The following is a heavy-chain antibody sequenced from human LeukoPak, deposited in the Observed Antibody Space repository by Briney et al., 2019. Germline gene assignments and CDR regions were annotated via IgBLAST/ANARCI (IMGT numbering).Heavy chain of an antibody. CDR1: GYTLTELS. D-gene: IGHD6-13*01. CDR2: IIPIFGTA. CDR3: ARGIAAANDY. Sequence: SVKVSCKVSGYTLTELSMHWVRQAPGQGLEWMGGIIPIFGTANYAQKFQGRVTITADKSTSTAYMELSSLRSEDTAVYYCARGIAAANDYWGQGTLVTVSS. V-gene: IGHV1-69*06. J-gene: IGHJ4*02.